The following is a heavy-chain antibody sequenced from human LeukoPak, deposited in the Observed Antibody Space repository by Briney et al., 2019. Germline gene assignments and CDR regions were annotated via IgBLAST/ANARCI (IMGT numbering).Heavy chain of an antibody. CDR2: ISSSSSYI. J-gene: IGHJ4*02. Sequence: GGSLRLSCAASGFTFSSYSMNWVRQAPGKGLEWVSSISSSSSYIYYADSVKGRFTISRDNAKNSLYLQMNSLRAEDTAVYYCARVDQWELQNHDCWGQGTLVTVSS. CDR3: ARVDQWELQNHDC. D-gene: IGHD1-26*01. V-gene: IGHV3-21*01. CDR1: GFTFSSYS.